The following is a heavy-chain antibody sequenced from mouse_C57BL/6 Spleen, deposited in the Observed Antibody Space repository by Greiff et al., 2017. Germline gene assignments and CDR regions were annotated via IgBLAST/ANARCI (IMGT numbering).Heavy chain of an antibody. Sequence: EVKLEESGGGLVQPGGSMKLSCAASGFTFSDAWMDWVRQSPEKGLEWVAEIRNTANNHATYYAESVKGRFTIARDDSKSSVYLQMNSLRAEDTGIYYFSLYGISYDYTMDYWGQGTSVTVSS. V-gene: IGHV6-6*01. D-gene: IGHD1-1*01. CDR3: SLYGISYDYTMDY. CDR2: IRNTANNHAT. CDR1: GFTFSDAW. J-gene: IGHJ4*01.